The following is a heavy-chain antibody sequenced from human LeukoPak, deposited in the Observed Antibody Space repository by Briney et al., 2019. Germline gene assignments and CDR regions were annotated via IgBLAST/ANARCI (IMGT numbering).Heavy chain of an antibody. CDR2: MYYSGST. CDR1: GSSMSRSSYY. CDR3: AREHYFVPY. V-gene: IGHV4-39*07. Sequence: SETLSLTCTVSGSSMSRSSYYWGWIRQPPGKGLEWIGTMYYSGSTYYNPSLKSRVTISEDTSKNQFSLKLNSVTAADTAMYYCAREHYFVPYWGQGTLVTVSS. J-gene: IGHJ4*02. D-gene: IGHD3-10*02.